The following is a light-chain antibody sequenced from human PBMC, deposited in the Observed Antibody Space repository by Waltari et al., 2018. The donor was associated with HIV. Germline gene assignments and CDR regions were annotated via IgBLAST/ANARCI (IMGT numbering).Light chain of an antibody. Sequence: QSVLAQPPSASGTPGQRVTIPCSGSPSNIGGNTVSWYQKLPGTAPKLRIYRNNERPSGVPDRLSGSTSGTSASLVISGLQSEDEADYYCAAWDDSLKGGAFGTGTKVTVL. J-gene: IGLJ1*01. CDR1: PSNIGGNT. CDR2: RNN. V-gene: IGLV1-44*01. CDR3: AAWDDSLKGGA.